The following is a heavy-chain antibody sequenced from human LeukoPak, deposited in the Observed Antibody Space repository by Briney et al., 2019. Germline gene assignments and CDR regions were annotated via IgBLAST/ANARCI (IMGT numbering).Heavy chain of an antibody. CDR2: ISGSGGST. Sequence: GGSLRLSCAASGFTFSSYAMSWVRPAPGKGLEWVSAISGSGGSTYYADSVKGRFTISRDNSKNTLYLQMNSLRAEDTAVYGCASHSSSWFYHIDYWGQGTLVTVSS. CDR1: GFTFSSYA. D-gene: IGHD6-13*01. J-gene: IGHJ4*02. CDR3: ASHSSSWFYHIDY. V-gene: IGHV3-23*01.